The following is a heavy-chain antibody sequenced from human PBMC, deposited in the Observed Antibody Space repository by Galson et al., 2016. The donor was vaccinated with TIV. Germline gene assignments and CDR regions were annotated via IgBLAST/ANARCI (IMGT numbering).Heavy chain of an antibody. V-gene: IGHV3-66*02. CDR2: ISAGGTT. CDR1: GFTVSDNF. J-gene: IGHJ6*02. CDR3: ARERRYCGNNCYLYYYYGMDV. Sequence: SLRLSCAASGFTVSDNFMTWVRQAPGRGLEWVSPISAGGTTSYADSVQGRFTVSRDGSENTLYLQMSSLRPEDTAVYYCARERRYCGNNCYLYYYYGMDVGGQGTTVTVS. D-gene: IGHD2-21*02.